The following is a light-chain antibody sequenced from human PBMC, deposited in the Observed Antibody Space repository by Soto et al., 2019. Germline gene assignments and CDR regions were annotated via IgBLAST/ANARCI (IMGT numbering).Light chain of an antibody. V-gene: IGLV2-18*02. J-gene: IGLJ1*01. Sequence: QSVLTQPPSVSGSPGQSVTISCTGTSSDVGSYNRVSWYQQPPGTAPKLLICDVSNRPSGVPDRFSGSKSGNAASLTISGLQAEDEADYYCSSYTSSSTYVFGTGTRSPS. CDR1: SSDVGSYNR. CDR3: SSYTSSSTYV. CDR2: DVS.